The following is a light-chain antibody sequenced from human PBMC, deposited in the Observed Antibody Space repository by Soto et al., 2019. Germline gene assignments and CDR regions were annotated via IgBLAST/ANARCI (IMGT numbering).Light chain of an antibody. CDR1: QDISVY. V-gene: IGKV1-27*01. CDR2: SAS. CDR3: QKFNTAPLT. Sequence: DIQMTQSPSSLSASVGDRVTITCRASQDISVYLAWYQQKRGKVPKLLIYSASTLQSGVPSRFSGSGSGTDXXXXISSQQPEDVATYYCQKFNTAPLTFGQGTRLEIK. J-gene: IGKJ5*01.